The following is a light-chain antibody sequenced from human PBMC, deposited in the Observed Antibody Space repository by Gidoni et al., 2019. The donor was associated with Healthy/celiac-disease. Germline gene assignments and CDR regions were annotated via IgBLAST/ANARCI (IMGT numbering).Light chain of an antibody. V-gene: IGKV1-39*01. CDR1: QSISSY. J-gene: IGKJ5*01. CDR2: AAS. CDR3: QQSYSTPQIT. Sequence: DIQMTQSPSSLSASVGDRVTITCRASQSISSYLIWYQQKPVKAPKLLIYAASSLQSGVPSRFSGSGSGTDFTLTISSLQPEDFATYYCQQSYSTPQITFGQGTRLEIK.